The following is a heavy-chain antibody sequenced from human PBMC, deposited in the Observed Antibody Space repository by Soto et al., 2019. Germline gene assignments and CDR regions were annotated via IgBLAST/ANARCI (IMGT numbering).Heavy chain of an antibody. CDR1: GGTFNNYA. V-gene: IGHV1-69*01. CDR2: IIPLIGTA. J-gene: IGHJ4*02. Sequence: QVQLVQSGAEVKKPGSSVKVSCKASGGTFNNYAISWVRQAPGQGLEWMGGIIPLIGTADYAHKFQGRLAISADESTGTTFMELSSLRSEDTVLYYCARGGVDVVATSDFDYWGQGTLVTVSS. D-gene: IGHD5-12*01. CDR3: ARGGVDVVATSDFDY.